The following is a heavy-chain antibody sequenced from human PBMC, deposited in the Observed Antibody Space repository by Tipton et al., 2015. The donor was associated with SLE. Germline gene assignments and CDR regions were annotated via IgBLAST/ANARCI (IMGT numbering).Heavy chain of an antibody. Sequence: QVQLVQSGAEVKKPGASVKVSCKASGYTFNSYYMHWVRQAPGHGLEWIGIINPNGGGTSYAQKFQGRVTMTRDTSTTTVYMELTSLRSEDTAVYYCARDRDSYGTPRGMDVWGQGTTVTVSS. CDR1: GYTFNSYY. J-gene: IGHJ6*02. CDR3: ARDRDSYGTPRGMDV. CDR2: INPNGGGT. D-gene: IGHD5-18*01. V-gene: IGHV1-46*02.